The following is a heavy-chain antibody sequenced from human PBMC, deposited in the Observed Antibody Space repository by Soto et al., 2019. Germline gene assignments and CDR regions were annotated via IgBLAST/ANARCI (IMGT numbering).Heavy chain of an antibody. V-gene: IGHV4-34*01. J-gene: IGHJ6*02. Sequence: SETLALSCAVYGGSFSCYYWSWIRQPPGKGLEWIGEINHSGSTNYNPSLKSRVTISVDTSKNQFSLKLSSVTAADTAVYDCAIIREYYAFWSCYYNHRDYYFMDLWGQGTTF. CDR2: INHSGST. CDR3: AIIREYYAFWSCYYNHRDYYFMDL. CDR1: GGSFSCYY. D-gene: IGHD3-3*01.